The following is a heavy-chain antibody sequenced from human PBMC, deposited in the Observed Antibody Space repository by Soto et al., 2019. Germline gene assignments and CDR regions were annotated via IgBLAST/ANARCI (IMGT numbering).Heavy chain of an antibody. CDR1: GGTFSSYA. CDR3: AREGRQFDY. CDR2: INPIFGTP. Sequence: SVKVSCKASGGTFSSYAISWVRQAPGQGLEWMGGINPIFGTPHYAQKYQGRVTITADTFTNTAYMELTRLTSDDTAVYFCAREGRQFDYWGKGTRVT. J-gene: IGHJ4*02. V-gene: IGHV1-69*06.